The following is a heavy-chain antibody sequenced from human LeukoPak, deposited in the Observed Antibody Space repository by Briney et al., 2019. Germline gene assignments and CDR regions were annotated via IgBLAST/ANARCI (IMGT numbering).Heavy chain of an antibody. CDR1: VFTFSSYA. V-gene: IGHV3-23*01. Sequence: GGSLRLSCAASVFTFSSYAMSWVRQAPGKGLEWVSAISGSGGSTYYADSVKGRFTISRDNSKNTLYLQMNSLRAEDTAVYYCAKDDDSSSWYAAYWGQGTLVTVSS. CDR3: AKDDDSSSWYAAY. CDR2: ISGSGGST. J-gene: IGHJ4*02. D-gene: IGHD6-13*01.